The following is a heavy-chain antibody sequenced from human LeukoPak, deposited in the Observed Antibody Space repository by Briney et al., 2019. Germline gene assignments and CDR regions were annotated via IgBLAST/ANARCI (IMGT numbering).Heavy chain of an antibody. D-gene: IGHD5-24*01. CDR1: GFTFSSYA. Sequence: GGSLRLSCAASGFTFSSYAMNWVRQVPGKVLEWVSGISGSGSSTNYADSVEGRFTISRDNSNNTLYLQMNSLRAEDTAVYYCAKDARRDGYSYDYWGQGTLVTVSS. CDR2: ISGSGSST. V-gene: IGHV3-23*01. J-gene: IGHJ4*02. CDR3: AKDARRDGYSYDY.